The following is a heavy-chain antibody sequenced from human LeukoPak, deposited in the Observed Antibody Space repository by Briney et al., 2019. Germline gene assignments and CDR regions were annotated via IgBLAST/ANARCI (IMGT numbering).Heavy chain of an antibody. CDR1: GYTFTSYG. V-gene: IGHV3-23*01. CDR2: ISGSGGST. J-gene: IGHJ4*02. D-gene: IGHD6-19*01. Sequence: SCKASGYTFTSYGISWVRQAPGKGLEWVSAISGSGGSTYYADSVKGRFTISRDNSKNTLYLQMNSLRAEDTAVYYCAKGVAGTGDYWGQGTLVTVSS. CDR3: AKGVAGTGDY.